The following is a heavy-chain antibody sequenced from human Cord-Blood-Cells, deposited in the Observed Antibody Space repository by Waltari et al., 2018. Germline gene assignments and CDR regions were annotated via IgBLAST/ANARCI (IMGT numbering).Heavy chain of an antibody. D-gene: IGHD3-10*01. J-gene: IGHJ4*02. CDR3: ARDRGRDYYGSGSYFDY. Sequence: QVQLQESGPGLVTPSQTLSLTCTVSGGSISRGGYYWRWIRQPPGKGLVWIGYIYYRGSTYYNPSLKSRVTISVDTSKNQFSLKLSSVTAADTAVYYCARDRGRDYYGSGSYFDYWGQGTLVTVSS. CDR1: GGSISRGGYY. V-gene: IGHV4-31*03. CDR2: IYYRGST.